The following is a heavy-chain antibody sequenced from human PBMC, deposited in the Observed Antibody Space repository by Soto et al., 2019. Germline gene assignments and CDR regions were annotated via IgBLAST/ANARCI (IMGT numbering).Heavy chain of an antibody. V-gene: IGHV4-34*01. CDR2: INHSGST. D-gene: IGHD6-13*01. J-gene: IGHJ5*02. Sequence: SETLSLTCAVYGGSFSGYYWSWIRQPPGKGLEWIGEINHSGSTNYNPSLKSRVTISVDTSKNQFSLKLSSVTAADTAVYYCAREVRDSSWYAWFDPWGQGTLVTVS. CDR1: GGSFSGYY. CDR3: AREVRDSSWYAWFDP.